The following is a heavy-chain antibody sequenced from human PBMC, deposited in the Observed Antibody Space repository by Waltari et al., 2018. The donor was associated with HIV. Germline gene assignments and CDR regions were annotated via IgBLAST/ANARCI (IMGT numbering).Heavy chain of an antibody. Sequence: QVQLVQSGAEVKKPGASVKVSCKASGYTFTGYYMHWVRQAPGQGLEWMGRINPNSGGTNYAQKFQGRVTMTRDTSISTAYMELSRLRSDDTAVYYCARDYYYDSSGYYYWYFDLWGRGTLVTVSS. D-gene: IGHD3-22*01. J-gene: IGHJ2*01. CDR2: INPNSGGT. V-gene: IGHV1-2*06. CDR3: ARDYYYDSSGYYYWYFDL. CDR1: GYTFTGYY.